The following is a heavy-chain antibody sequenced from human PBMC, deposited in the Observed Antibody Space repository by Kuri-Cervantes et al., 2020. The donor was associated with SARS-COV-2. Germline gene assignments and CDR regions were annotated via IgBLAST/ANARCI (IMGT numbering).Heavy chain of an antibody. J-gene: IGHJ5*02. V-gene: IGHV1-3*01. Sequence: ASVTVSCKASVYTFTSYAMHWVRQAPGQRLEWMGWINAGNGNTKYSQKFQGRVTITRDTSASTAYMELSSLRSEDTAVYYCARSPQRITMIAFAPWGQGTLVNVSS. CDR2: INAGNGNT. CDR1: VYTFTSYA. D-gene: IGHD3-22*01. CDR3: ARSPQRITMIAFAP.